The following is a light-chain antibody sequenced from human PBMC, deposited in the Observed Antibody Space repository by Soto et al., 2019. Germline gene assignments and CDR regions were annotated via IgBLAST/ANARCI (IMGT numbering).Light chain of an antibody. CDR3: HQYNNLPLT. V-gene: IGKV3-15*01. J-gene: IGKJ4*01. CDR1: QSIHSD. CDR2: GTY. Sequence: MVITRSEATLAGSSGGGATLSCMASQSIHSDLASYQQKPGQAPRPGIYGTYTGATSTPARFSGSGYGTEFTITIISLQSQDFASDLCHQYNNLPLTFAGGTKVDI.